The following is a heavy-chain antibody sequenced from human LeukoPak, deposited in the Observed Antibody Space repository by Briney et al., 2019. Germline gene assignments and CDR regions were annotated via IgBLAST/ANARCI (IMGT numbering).Heavy chain of an antibody. CDR3: ARHSSGWYGGIDY. D-gene: IGHD6-19*01. V-gene: IGHV3-48*03. CDR1: GFTFSSYE. CDR2: ISSSGSTI. J-gene: IGHJ4*02. Sequence: GGSLRLSCAASGFTFSSYEMNWVRQAPGKGLEWVSYISSSGSTIYYADSVKGRFTISRDNAKNSLYLRMNSLRAEDTAVYYCARHSSGWYGGIDYWGQGTLVTASS.